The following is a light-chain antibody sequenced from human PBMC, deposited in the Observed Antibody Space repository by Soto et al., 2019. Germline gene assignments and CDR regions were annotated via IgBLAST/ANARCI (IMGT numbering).Light chain of an antibody. V-gene: IGKV1-5*03. CDR1: QSLNRW. J-gene: IGKJ4*01. CDR3: QRYIDYSP. CDR2: KES. Sequence: DIQMTPYPSTLYASIGDRVTITCRASQSLNRWLAWYQQKPEKAPKLLIYKESNVESGVPSRFSGRGSVTEFNLSNSRLQPDVYATYSCQRYIDYSPFGGGT.